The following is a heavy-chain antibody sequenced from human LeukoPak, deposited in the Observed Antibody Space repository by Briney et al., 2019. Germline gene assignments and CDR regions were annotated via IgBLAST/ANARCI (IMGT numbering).Heavy chain of an antibody. CDR3: ARGSNYYDSSGYYYQAEYYFDY. CDR2: INHSGST. J-gene: IGHJ4*02. V-gene: IGHV4-34*01. Sequence: SETLSLTCAVYGGSFTGYYWSWIRQPPGKGLEWIGEINHSGSTYYNPSLKSRVTISVDTSKNQFALKLSSVTAADTAVYYCARGSNYYDSSGYYYQAEYYFDYWGQGTLVTVSS. CDR1: GGSFTGYY. D-gene: IGHD3-22*01.